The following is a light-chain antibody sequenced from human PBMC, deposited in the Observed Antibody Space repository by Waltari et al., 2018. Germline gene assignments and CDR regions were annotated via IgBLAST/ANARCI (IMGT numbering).Light chain of an antibody. CDR2: YPS. Sequence: EIVLTQSPATLSLSPGERAALSCRASQTIGSQLDWYRQRPGQPPRPLIAYPSNRATVIPARVSGSGFGTDFTLTISSLEFEDSAVYYCQHRFSWPLTFGGGTNVEI. CDR3: QHRFSWPLT. V-gene: IGKV3-11*01. J-gene: IGKJ4*01. CDR1: QTIGSQ.